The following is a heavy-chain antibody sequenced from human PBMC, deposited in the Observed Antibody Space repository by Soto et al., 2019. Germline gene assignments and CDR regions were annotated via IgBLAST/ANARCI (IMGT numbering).Heavy chain of an antibody. CDR2: IYHSGNT. V-gene: IGHV4-4*02. Sequence: QVQLMESGPGLVKPSGTLSLTCAVSGGSISTDNWWGWVRQPPGKGLEWVGEIYHSGNTNSNPSLKSRLTISIDKSKDQFSLDVTFVTAADTAVYYCARGGRWLFDYWGQGALVTVSS. J-gene: IGHJ4*02. CDR3: ARGGRWLFDY. D-gene: IGHD5-12*01. CDR1: GGSISTDNW.